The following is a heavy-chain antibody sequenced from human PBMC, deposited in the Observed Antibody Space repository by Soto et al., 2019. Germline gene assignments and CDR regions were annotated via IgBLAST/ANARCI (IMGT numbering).Heavy chain of an antibody. D-gene: IGHD6-19*01. CDR3: ERIPSDYRIGWNFDY. V-gene: IGHV5-51*01. CDR1: GYTFSKFW. Sequence: GESLKISCKGSGYTFSKFWLGWVRQMPGKGLELMGIIYPDDSDTRYSPSFRGQVTISADKSISTAYLQWSSLKASDTAMYYCERIPSDYRIGWNFDYWGQGTQVTVYS. CDR2: IYPDDSDT. J-gene: IGHJ4*02.